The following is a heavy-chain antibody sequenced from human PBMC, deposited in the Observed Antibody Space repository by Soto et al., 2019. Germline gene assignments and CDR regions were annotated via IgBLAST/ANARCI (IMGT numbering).Heavy chain of an antibody. J-gene: IGHJ4*02. Sequence: GGSLRLSCAASGFTFRTYAMSWVRQAPGKGLEWVSAISGSGGSTYHADSVKGRFTISRDNSKNTLYLQMNSLRAEDTAFYYCAKAAVTGSGSYSPDYWGPGTLVTVSS. V-gene: IGHV3-23*01. D-gene: IGHD3-10*01. CDR1: GFTFRTYA. CDR3: AKAAVTGSGSYSPDY. CDR2: ISGSGGST.